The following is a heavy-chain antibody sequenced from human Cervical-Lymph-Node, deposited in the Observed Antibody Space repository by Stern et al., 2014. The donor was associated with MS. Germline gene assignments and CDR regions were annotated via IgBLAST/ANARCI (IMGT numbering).Heavy chain of an antibody. Sequence: VQLVQSGAEVKKPGASVKVSCKVSGDTLSEITMHWVRQAPGNGLERMGGFDPEHGQTRCAQKFQGRVTMAEDRSTDTAYMERSSLRSEDTAVYYGATHRGRVTYDYVMDVWGQGTTVTVSS. V-gene: IGHV1-24*01. CDR3: ATHRGRVTYDYVMDV. J-gene: IGHJ6*02. CDR1: GDTLSEIT. CDR2: FDPEHGQT. D-gene: IGHD2-21*02.